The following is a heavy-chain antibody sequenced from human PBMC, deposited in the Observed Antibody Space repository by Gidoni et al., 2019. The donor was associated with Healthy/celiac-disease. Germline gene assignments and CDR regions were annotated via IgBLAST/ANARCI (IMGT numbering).Heavy chain of an antibody. CDR1: GFTFSSYI. D-gene: IGHD3-3*01. CDR2: ISSSSSTI. V-gene: IGHV3-48*02. Sequence: EVQLVESGGGLVQPGGSLRLSCAASGFTFSSYIMNWVRQAPGKGLEWVSYISSSSSTIYYADSVKGRFTISRDNAKNSLYLQMNSLRDEDTAVYYCARVFWSGYYYAFDIWGQGTMVTVSS. J-gene: IGHJ3*02. CDR3: ARVFWSGYYYAFDI.